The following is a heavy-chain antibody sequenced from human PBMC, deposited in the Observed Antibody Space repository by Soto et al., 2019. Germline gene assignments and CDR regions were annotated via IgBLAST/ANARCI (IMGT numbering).Heavy chain of an antibody. D-gene: IGHD3-3*01. CDR2: IYYSGST. J-gene: IGHJ5*02. CDR3: ARHGYDFWSGYSEGNWFDP. V-gene: IGHV4-59*08. Sequence: PSETLSLTCTVSGGSISSYYWSWIRQPPGKGLEWIGYIYYSGSTNYNPSLKSRVTISVDTSKNQFSLKLSSVTAADTAVYYCARHGYDFWSGYSEGNWFDPWGQGTLVTGSS. CDR1: GGSISSYY.